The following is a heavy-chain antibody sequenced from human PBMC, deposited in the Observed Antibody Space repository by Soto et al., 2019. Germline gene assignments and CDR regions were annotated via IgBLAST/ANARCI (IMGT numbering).Heavy chain of an antibody. CDR1: GGSVSSSNYY. J-gene: IGHJ4*02. CDR3: VRDPSAHIFFF. CDR2: IHYTGST. V-gene: IGHV4-39*01. D-gene: IGHD3-9*01. Sequence: QLQLQESGPGLVKPSEALSLTCTVSGGSVSSSNYYWGWIRQPPGKGLEWLGSIHYTGSTDYSPSITSRVTISVDTSNNQFSLRLSSVTAADTALYYCVRDPSAHIFFFWGQGTLVTVSS.